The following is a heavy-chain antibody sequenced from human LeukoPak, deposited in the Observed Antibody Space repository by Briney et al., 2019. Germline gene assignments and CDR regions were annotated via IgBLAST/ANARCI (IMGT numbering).Heavy chain of an antibody. J-gene: IGHJ4*02. CDR1: GGPFSGYF. D-gene: IGHD3-10*01. CDR3: ARRYYYNLGSFPFDF. CDR2: IHNSGTT. Sequence: SETLSLTCAVSGGPFSGYFWSWIRQSSGKGPEWIGEIHNSGTTNYNPSLNSRVTISEDTSKNQFYLNLSSVTAADTAVYYCARRYYYNLGSFPFDFWGQGTLDTVSS. V-gene: IGHV4-34*01.